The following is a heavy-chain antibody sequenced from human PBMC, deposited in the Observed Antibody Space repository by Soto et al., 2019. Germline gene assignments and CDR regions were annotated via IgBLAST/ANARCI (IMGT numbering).Heavy chain of an antibody. V-gene: IGHV3-33*01. Sequence: GGSLRLSCAASGFTFSSYGMHWVRQAPGKGLEWVAVIWYDGSNKYYADSVKGRFTISRDNSKNTLYLQMNSLRAEDTAVYYCARAGRWNLEDYYYGMDVWGQGTTVTVSS. J-gene: IGHJ6*02. CDR3: ARAGRWNLEDYYYGMDV. D-gene: IGHD1-7*01. CDR1: GFTFSSYG. CDR2: IWYDGSNK.